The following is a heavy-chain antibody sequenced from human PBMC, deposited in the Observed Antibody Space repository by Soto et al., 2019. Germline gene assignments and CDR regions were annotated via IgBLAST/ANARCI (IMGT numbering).Heavy chain of an antibody. CDR2: SSPIVGTA. J-gene: IGHJ5*02. Sequence: QVQLVQSGAEVKKPGSSVKVSCKASGGTFSSYAISWVRQAPGQGLEWMGGSSPIVGTANYAQKFQGRVTITADDSTSTAYMERSSLGSEDTAVYYCARDSDYGDYEGNNWFDPWGQGTLVTVSS. V-gene: IGHV1-69*12. CDR3: ARDSDYGDYEGNNWFDP. CDR1: GGTFSSYA. D-gene: IGHD4-17*01.